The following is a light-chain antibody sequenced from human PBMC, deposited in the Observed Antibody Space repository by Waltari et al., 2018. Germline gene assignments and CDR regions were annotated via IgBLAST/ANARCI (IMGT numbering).Light chain of an antibody. Sequence: SYGLTQPPSASVSPGQTAKINCSGQVLPRQLAAWYRHRPGQAPITLIYKDIERPSGIPERFSGSSSGTTVTLTISGVQAEDDGDYFCQSTDTNSGTRVFGSGTKVNVL. CDR3: QSTDTNSGTRV. CDR1: VLPRQL. J-gene: IGLJ1*01. V-gene: IGLV3-25*03. CDR2: KDI.